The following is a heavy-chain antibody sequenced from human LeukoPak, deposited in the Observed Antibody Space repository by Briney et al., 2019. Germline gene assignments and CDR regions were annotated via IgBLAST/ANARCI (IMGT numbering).Heavy chain of an antibody. J-gene: IGHJ4*02. CDR2: IYHSGIT. D-gene: IGHD2-2*01. CDR1: GYSISSGYY. Sequence: SETLSLTCTVSGYSISSGYYWGWIRQPPGKGLEWIGSIYHSGITYYNPSLKSRVTISVDTSKNQFSLKLSSVTAADTAVYYCALINCSSTSCQSYTRGYSGYDGNYFDYWGQGTLVTVSS. CDR3: ALINCSSTSCQSYTRGYSGYDGNYFDY. V-gene: IGHV4-38-2*02.